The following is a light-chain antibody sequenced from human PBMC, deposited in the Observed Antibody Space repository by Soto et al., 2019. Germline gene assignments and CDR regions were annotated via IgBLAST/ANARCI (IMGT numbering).Light chain of an antibody. CDR1: QSIDFNY. V-gene: IGKV3-20*01. Sequence: ENFFTQAPGTLFFSSGGGATPSCRALQSIDFNYLAWYQHQPGQAPRLLIYGASSRATGIPDRVSGSGSGTDFTLTISRLEPADLAVYYCQQYASSPLTFGGGTKVDIK. CDR2: GAS. J-gene: IGKJ4*01. CDR3: QQYASSPLT.